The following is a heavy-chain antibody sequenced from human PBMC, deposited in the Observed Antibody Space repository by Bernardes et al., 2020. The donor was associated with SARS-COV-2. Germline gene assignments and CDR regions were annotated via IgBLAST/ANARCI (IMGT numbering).Heavy chain of an antibody. Sequence: VWSLRLSCAASGFTFSSYAMSWVRQAPGKGLEWVSAISGSGGSTYYADSVKGRFIISRDNSKNTLYLEMNSLRAEDTAVYYCAKELAYGTTWRDYKYYFGMDVWGQGTTVTVSS. CDR2: ISGSGGST. V-gene: IGHV3-23*01. CDR1: GFTFSSYA. D-gene: IGHD2-8*01. J-gene: IGHJ6*02. CDR3: AKELAYGTTWRDYKYYFGMDV.